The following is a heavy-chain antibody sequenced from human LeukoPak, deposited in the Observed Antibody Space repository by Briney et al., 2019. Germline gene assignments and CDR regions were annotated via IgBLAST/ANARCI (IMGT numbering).Heavy chain of an antibody. Sequence: SETLSLTCTVSGYSISSGYYWGWIRQPPGKGLEWIGSIYHSGSTNYNPSLKSRVTISVDTSKNQFSLKLSSVTAADTAVYYCARATVTTTLFFFDYWGQGTLVTVSS. CDR1: GYSISSGYY. CDR2: IYHSGST. J-gene: IGHJ4*02. V-gene: IGHV4-38-2*02. CDR3: ARATVTTTLFFFDY. D-gene: IGHD4-17*01.